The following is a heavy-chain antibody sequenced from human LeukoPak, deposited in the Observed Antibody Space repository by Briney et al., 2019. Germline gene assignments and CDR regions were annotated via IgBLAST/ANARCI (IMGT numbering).Heavy chain of an antibody. CDR3: ARLYGRDFDY. D-gene: IGHD3-16*01. V-gene: IGHV3-48*04. J-gene: IGHJ4*02. CDR1: GFTFNNYG. Sequence: PGGSLRLSCAASGFTFNNYGMTWVRQAPGKGLEWVSYITSSGSTIYYADSMKGRFTISRDNAKNSLYLQMNSLRAEDTAVYYCARLYGRDFDYWGRGTLVTVSS. CDR2: ITSSGSTI.